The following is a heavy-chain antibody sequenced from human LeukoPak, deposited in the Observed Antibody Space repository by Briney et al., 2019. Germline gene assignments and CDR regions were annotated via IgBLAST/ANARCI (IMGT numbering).Heavy chain of an antibody. CDR2: IRTSSGGI. CDR3: ARDDSWAFDY. V-gene: IGHV3-48*02. D-gene: IGHD2-21*02. CDR1: GFTFSRYG. Sequence: GGSLRLSCAASGFTFSRYGVNWVRQAPGKGLEWVAYIRTSSGGIYYADSVKGRFTISTDNAKNSLYLEMNNLRDGDTAVYYCARDDSWAFDYWGQGTLVTVSS. J-gene: IGHJ4*02.